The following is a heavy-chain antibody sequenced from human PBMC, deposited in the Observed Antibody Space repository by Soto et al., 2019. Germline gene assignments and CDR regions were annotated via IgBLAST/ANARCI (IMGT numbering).Heavy chain of an antibody. CDR3: TRGGGGGLFEH. J-gene: IGHJ4*02. CDR2: ISPKSTYR. D-gene: IGHD2-21*01. CDR1: GFPFSDYY. V-gene: IGHV3-11*06. Sequence: LSCATSGFPFSDYYMSWIRQAPGKGLEWLSHISPKSTYRNYADSVKGRFTISRDNTKSSLFLQMNSLGVEDTAVYYCTRGGGGGLFEHWGQGVLVTVSS.